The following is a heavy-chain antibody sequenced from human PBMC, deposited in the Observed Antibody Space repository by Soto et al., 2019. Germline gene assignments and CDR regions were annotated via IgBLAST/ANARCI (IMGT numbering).Heavy chain of an antibody. CDR3: ARDFGKSTCWYVIGDI. Sequence: EVQLVESGGGLVQPGGSLRLSCVASGFTFSNYTMHWVRQAPGKGLEYVSAIRNNGGNTFYANSVRGRFTISRDNSKITLYLQMGSLRPEYMAVYYCARDFGKSTCWYVIGDIWGQGTLVTFSS. J-gene: IGHJ4*02. V-gene: IGHV3-64*01. D-gene: IGHD6-13*01. CDR2: IRNNGGNT. CDR1: GFTFSNYT.